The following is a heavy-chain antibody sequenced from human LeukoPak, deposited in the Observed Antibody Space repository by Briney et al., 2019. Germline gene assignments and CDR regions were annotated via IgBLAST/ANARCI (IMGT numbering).Heavy chain of an antibody. CDR1: GYTFSGYY. D-gene: IGHD5-24*01. CDR2: INPKNGVT. CDR3: ARTYEKMATMGAFHY. V-gene: IGHV1-2*02. J-gene: IGHJ4*02. Sequence: ASVKVSCKASGYTFSGYYMQWVRQAPGQGPEWMGWINPKNGVTNYAQKFQGRVTLTRDTSISTAYMELSGLRSDDTAVYYCARTYEKMATMGAFHYWGQGTPVTVSS.